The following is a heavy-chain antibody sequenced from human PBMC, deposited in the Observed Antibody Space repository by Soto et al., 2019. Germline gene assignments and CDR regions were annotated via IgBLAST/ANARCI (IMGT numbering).Heavy chain of an antibody. V-gene: IGHV1-46*03. CDR1: GYTFTSYY. CDR2: INPSGGST. J-gene: IGHJ5*02. Sequence: ASVKVSCKASGYTFTSYYMHWVRQAPGQGLEWMGIINPSGGSTSYAQKFQGRVTMTRDTSTSTVYMELSSLRSEDTAVYYCARDYPAYYDLWSGYPANWFDPWGQGTLVTVSS. CDR3: ARDYPAYYDLWSGYPANWFDP. D-gene: IGHD3-3*01.